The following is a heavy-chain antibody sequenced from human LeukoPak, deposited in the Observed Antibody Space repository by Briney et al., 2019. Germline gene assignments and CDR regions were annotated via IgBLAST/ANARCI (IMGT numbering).Heavy chain of an antibody. CDR3: ARDSSAWVVTAIGGDY. D-gene: IGHD2-21*02. J-gene: IGHJ4*02. CDR1: GYTFTSYY. V-gene: IGHV1-18*04. CDR2: ISAYNGNT. Sequence: GASVKVSCKASGYTFTSYYMHRVRQAPGQGLEWMGWISAYNGNTNYAQKLQGRVTMTTDTSTSTAYMELRSLRSDDTAVYYCARDSSAWVVTAIGGDYWGQGTLVTVSS.